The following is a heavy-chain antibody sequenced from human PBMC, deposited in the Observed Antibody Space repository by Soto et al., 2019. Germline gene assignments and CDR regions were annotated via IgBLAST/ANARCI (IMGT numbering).Heavy chain of an antibody. D-gene: IGHD6-19*01. J-gene: IGHJ6*02. CDR2: IYYSGST. V-gene: IGHV4-59*08. CDR1: GGSISSYY. CDR3: AILPPVAGLYYYSGMDV. Sequence: SETLSLTCTVSGGSISSYYWSWIRQPPGKGLEWIGYIYYSGSTNYNPSLKSRVTISVDTSKSQFSLKLSSVTAADTAVYHCAILPPVAGLYYYSGMDVWGQGTTVTVSS.